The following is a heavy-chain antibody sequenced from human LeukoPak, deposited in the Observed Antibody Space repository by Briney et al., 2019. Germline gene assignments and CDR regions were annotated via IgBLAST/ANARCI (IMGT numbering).Heavy chain of an antibody. CDR1: GYTFTSYY. CDR2: INPNSGGT. Sequence: ASVKVSCKASGYTFTSYYMHWVRQAPGQGLEWMGWINPNSGGTDYAQKFQGRVTMTRDTSISTAYMELSRLRSDDTAVYYCARAPGPIGEVYWGQGTLVTVSS. J-gene: IGHJ4*02. CDR3: ARAPGPIGEVY. V-gene: IGHV1-2*02. D-gene: IGHD3-10*01.